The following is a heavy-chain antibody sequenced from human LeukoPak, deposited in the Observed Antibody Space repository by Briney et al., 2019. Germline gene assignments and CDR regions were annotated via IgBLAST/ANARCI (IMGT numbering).Heavy chain of an antibody. CDR2: INWNGGST. V-gene: IGHV3-20*04. CDR1: GFTFDDYG. CDR3: ARGAAPLYYYDSSGSIDC. J-gene: IGHJ4*02. Sequence: PGGSLRLSCAASGFTFDDYGMSWVRQAPGKGLEWVSGINWNGGSTGYADSVKGRFTISRDNAKNSLYLQMNSLRAEDTALYYCARGAAPLYYYDSSGSIDCWGQGTLVTVSS. D-gene: IGHD3-22*01.